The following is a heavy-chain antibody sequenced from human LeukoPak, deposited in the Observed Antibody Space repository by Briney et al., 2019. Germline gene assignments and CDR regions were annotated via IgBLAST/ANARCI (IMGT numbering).Heavy chain of an antibody. J-gene: IGHJ4*02. V-gene: IGHV3-30*04. CDR2: ISYDGSNK. CDR3: AREYSSSWYYFDY. D-gene: IGHD6-13*01. Sequence: PGGSLRLSCAASGFTFSSYAMSWVRQAPGKGLEWVAVISYDGSNKYYADSVKGQFTISRDNSKNTLYLQMNSLRAEDTAVYYCAREYSSSWYYFDYWGQGTLVTVSS. CDR1: GFTFSSYA.